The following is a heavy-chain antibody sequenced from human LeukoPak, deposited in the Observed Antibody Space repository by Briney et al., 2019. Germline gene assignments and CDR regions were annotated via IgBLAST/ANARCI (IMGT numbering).Heavy chain of an antibody. CDR3: AKAGCSSTTCYANY. J-gene: IGHJ4*02. CDR1: GFTFDDYA. Sequence: GRSLRLSCAAPGFTFDDYAMHWVRQAPGKGLEWVSSISWNSGTIDYADSVKGRFTISRDNAKDSLYLQMNSLRTEDMALYYCAKAGCSSTTCYANYWGQGILVTVSS. V-gene: IGHV3-9*03. D-gene: IGHD2-2*01. CDR2: ISWNSGTI.